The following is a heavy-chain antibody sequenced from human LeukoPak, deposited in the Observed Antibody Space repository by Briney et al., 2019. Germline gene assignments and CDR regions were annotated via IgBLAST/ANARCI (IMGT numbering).Heavy chain of an antibody. V-gene: IGHV1-3*01. CDR1: GYTFTNYS. Sequence: ASVKVSCKASGYTFTNYSMHWVRQAPGQRLEWMGWINAGNGNTRYSQRFQGRVTLTRDTSASTSYMELSSLTSEDTAVYYCARECVGPHWFDYWGQGTLVTVSS. J-gene: IGHJ4*02. CDR2: INAGNGNT. D-gene: IGHD1-1*01. CDR3: ARECVGPHWFDY.